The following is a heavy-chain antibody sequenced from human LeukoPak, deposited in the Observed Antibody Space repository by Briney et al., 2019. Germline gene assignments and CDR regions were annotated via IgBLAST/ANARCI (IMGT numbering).Heavy chain of an antibody. D-gene: IGHD2-8*01. V-gene: IGHV4-34*01. CDR3: ASPGGMVEYFQH. J-gene: IGHJ1*01. CDR1: GFIFSSYA. CDR2: INHSGST. Sequence: PGGSLRLSCAASGFIFSSYAMSWVRQAPGKGLECIGEINHSGSTNYNPSLKIRVTISVDTSKNQFSLKLRSVTAADTAVYYCASPGGMVEYFQHWGQGNLVTVSS.